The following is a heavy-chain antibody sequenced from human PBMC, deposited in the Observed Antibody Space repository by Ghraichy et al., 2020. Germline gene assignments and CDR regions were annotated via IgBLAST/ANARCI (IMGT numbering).Heavy chain of an antibody. CDR2: FDPEDGET. CDR1: GYTLTELS. J-gene: IGHJ6*04. V-gene: IGHV1-24*01. Sequence: ASVKVSCKVSGYTLTELSMHWVRQAPGKGLEWMGGFDPEDGETIYAQKFQGRVTMTEDTSTDTAYMELSSLRSEDTAVYYCATAQRYSSSWYVWGKGTTVTVSS. D-gene: IGHD6-13*01. CDR3: ATAQRYSSSWYV.